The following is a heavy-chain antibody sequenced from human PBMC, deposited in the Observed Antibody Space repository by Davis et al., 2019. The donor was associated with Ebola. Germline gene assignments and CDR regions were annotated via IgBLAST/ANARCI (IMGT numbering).Heavy chain of an antibody. J-gene: IGHJ6*02. CDR1: GYTFTGYY. CDR3: ARVLLWFRELFDYGMDV. CDR2: INAGNGNT. Sequence: ASVKVSCKASGYTFTGYYMHWVRQAPGQRLEWMGWINAGNGNTKYSQKFQGRVTITRDTSASTAYMELSSLRSEDTAVYYCARVLLWFRELFDYGMDVWGQGTTVTVSS. V-gene: IGHV1-3*01. D-gene: IGHD3-10*01.